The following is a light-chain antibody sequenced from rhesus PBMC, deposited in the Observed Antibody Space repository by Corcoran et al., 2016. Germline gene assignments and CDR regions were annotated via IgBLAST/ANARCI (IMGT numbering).Light chain of an antibody. V-gene: IGKV1-66*01. J-gene: IGKJ2*01. Sequence: DIQVTQSPSSLSASVGDRVTITCRASQGINNYLSRYQQRQGKAPKPLIYYASNLETGVPSRFSGSKSGTDYILTIRSLQPEDVATYYCQQYDSPPYSFGQWTKVEIK. CDR1: QGINNY. CDR2: YAS. CDR3: QQYDSPPYS.